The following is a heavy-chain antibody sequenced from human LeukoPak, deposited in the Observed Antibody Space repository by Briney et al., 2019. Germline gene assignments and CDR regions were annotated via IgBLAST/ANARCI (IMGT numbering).Heavy chain of an antibody. J-gene: IGHJ4*02. Sequence: GASVKVSCKASGYTFTGYYMHWVRQAPGQGLEWMGWINPSSGGTNYAQKFQGRVTMTRDTSISTAYMELSRLRSDDTAVYYCARAVGVVVPADYWGQGTLVTVSS. D-gene: IGHD2-2*01. CDR2: INPSSGGT. CDR3: ARAVGVVVPADY. CDR1: GYTFTGYY. V-gene: IGHV1-2*02.